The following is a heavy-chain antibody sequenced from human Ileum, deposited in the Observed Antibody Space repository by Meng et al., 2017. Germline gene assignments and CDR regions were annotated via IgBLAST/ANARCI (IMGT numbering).Heavy chain of an antibody. D-gene: IGHD3-3*01. CDR1: GGPFSSYT. J-gene: IGHJ4*01. Sequence: QVQLVQSGAEVKKLGSSVKVSCKASGGPFSSYTISWVRQAPGQGLEWMGRIIPILGIANYAQKFQGRVTITADKSTSTAYMELSSLRSEDTAVYYCARSSLGWPFLPFDYWGQEPWSPSPQ. V-gene: IGHV1-69*02. CDR2: IIPILGIA. CDR3: ARSSLGWPFLPFDY.